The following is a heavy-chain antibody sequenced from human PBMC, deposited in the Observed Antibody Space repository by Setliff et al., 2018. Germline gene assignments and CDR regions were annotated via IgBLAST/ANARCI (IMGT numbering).Heavy chain of an antibody. CDR1: GGTFSNSA. V-gene: IGHV1-69*13. Sequence: SVKVSCKAFGGTFSNSAINWVRQAPGQGLEWMGGIIPIRGAADYAQKFQGKVIITADGSTSTAYMELTSLGSDDAAVYYCARGPSGWSSATSRYYFYMDVWGKGTTVTVSS. CDR3: ARGPSGWSSATSRYYFYMDV. J-gene: IGHJ6*03. D-gene: IGHD6-19*01. CDR2: IIPIRGAA.